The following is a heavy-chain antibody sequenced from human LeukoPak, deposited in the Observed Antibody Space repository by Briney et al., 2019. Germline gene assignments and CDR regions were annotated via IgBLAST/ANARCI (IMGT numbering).Heavy chain of an antibody. CDR2: ISGSGGST. D-gene: IGHD1-26*01. CDR1: GFTFSSYA. V-gene: IGHV3-23*01. J-gene: IGHJ4*02. CDR3: AKDVGLKPSGPFDY. Sequence: QPGGSLRLSCAASGFTFSSYAMSWVRQAPGKGLEWVSAISGSGGSTYYADSVKGRSTISRDNSKNALYLQMNSLRAEDTAVYYCAKDVGLKPSGPFDYWGQGTLVTVSS.